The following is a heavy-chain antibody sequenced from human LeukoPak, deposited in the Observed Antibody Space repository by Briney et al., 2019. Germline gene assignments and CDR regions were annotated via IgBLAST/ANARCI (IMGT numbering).Heavy chain of an antibody. J-gene: IGHJ1*01. CDR2: IIPNSGGT. D-gene: IGHD3-22*01. Sequence: ASVKVSCKASGYTFTGYYMHWVRQAPGQGLEWMGWIIPNSGGTNYAQKFQGRVTMTRDTSISTAYMELSRLRSDDTAVYYCARDGYDSSGYYVASEYFQHWGQGTLVTVSS. CDR1: GYTFTGYY. V-gene: IGHV1-2*02. CDR3: ARDGYDSSGYYVASEYFQH.